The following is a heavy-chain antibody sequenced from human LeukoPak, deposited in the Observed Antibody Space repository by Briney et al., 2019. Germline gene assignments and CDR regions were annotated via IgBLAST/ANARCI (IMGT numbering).Heavy chain of an antibody. CDR2: ISSSGSTI. J-gene: IGHJ4*02. Sequence: PGGSLRLSCAASGFTFSSYEMNWVRQAPGKGLEWVSYISSSGSTIYYADSVKGRFTISRHNSKNTLYLEINSLRPDDTAVYYCAGGGGDYNPFDYWGQGTLVTVSS. CDR1: GFTFSSYE. V-gene: IGHV3-48*03. CDR3: AGGGGDYNPFDY. D-gene: IGHD4-17*01.